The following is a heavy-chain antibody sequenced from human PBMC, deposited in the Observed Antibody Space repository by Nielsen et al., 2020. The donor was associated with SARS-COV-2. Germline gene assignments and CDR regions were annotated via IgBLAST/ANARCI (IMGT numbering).Heavy chain of an antibody. CDR1: GFTFSSTW. J-gene: IGHJ6*03. V-gene: IGHV3-74*01. CDR2: INPSESGT. CDR3: AGGADFWSGTQRYYMDV. D-gene: IGHD3-3*01. Sequence: GGSLRLSCSASGFTFSSTWMNWVRQAPGQGLVWVSRINPSESGTAYADSVKGRFAVSRDNAGNTVVLQIHSLRVEDTAVYYCAGGADFWSGTQRYYMDVWGKGTTVTVSS.